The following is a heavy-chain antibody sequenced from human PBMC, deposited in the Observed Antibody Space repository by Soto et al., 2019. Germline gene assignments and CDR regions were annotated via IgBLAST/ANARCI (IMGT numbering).Heavy chain of an antibody. D-gene: IGHD2-2*02. CDR1: GSRFSNYV. V-gene: IGHV1-69*06. Sequence: SVKVSCKVSGSRFSNYVISWVRQAPGHGLEWLGRIIPIFNSTKYAQNFQGRVTITADKSTSTASLELSSLRYDDTAVYYCAREGRGKKAGYNGLVSLGYWGQGTLVTVSS. CDR2: IIPIFNST. J-gene: IGHJ4*02. CDR3: AREGRGKKAGYNGLVSLGY.